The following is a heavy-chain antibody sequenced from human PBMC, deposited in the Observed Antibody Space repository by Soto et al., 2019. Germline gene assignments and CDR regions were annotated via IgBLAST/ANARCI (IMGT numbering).Heavy chain of an antibody. CDR2: IYPGDSDT. CDR1: GYSFTSYW. CDR3: ARRSRDYYDSSGSPFYY. D-gene: IGHD3-22*01. Sequence: GESLKISCKGSGYSFTSYWIGWVRQMPGKGLEWMGIIYPGDSDTRHSPSFQGQVTISADKSISTAYLQWSSLKASDTAMYYCARRSRDYYDSSGSPFYYWGQGTLVTVSS. V-gene: IGHV5-51*01. J-gene: IGHJ4*02.